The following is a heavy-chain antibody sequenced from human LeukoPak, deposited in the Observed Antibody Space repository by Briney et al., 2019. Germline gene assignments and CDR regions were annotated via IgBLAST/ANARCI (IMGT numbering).Heavy chain of an antibody. D-gene: IGHD3-10*01. CDR2: ISGSGGST. Sequence: GGSLRLSCAASGFTFSSYAMSWVRQAPGKGLEWVSAISGSGGSTYYADSVKGRFTISRDNSKNTLCLQMNSLRAEDTAVYYCAKAVLLWFGELDYWGQGTLVTVSS. CDR3: AKAVLLWFGELDY. J-gene: IGHJ4*02. CDR1: GFTFSSYA. V-gene: IGHV3-23*01.